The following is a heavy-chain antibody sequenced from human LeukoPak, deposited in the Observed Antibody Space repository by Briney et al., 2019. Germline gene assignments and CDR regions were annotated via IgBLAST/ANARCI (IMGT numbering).Heavy chain of an antibody. CDR1: GGSISSYY. CDR2: IYYSGST. Sequence: SETLSLTCTVSGGSISSYYWSWIRQPPGKGLEWIGYIYYSGSTNYNPSLKSRVTISVDTSKNQFSLKLSSVTAADTAVFYCARDRRDKIAAAGQDYYYYYGMDVWGQGTTVTVSS. J-gene: IGHJ6*02. V-gene: IGHV4-59*01. CDR3: ARDRRDKIAAAGQDYYYYYGMDV. D-gene: IGHD6-13*01.